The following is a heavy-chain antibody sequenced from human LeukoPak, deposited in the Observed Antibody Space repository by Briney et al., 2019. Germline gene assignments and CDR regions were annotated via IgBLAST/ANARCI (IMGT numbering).Heavy chain of an antibody. J-gene: IGHJ5*02. CDR2: IYYSGST. V-gene: IGHV4-59*08. CDR1: GGSISSYY. CDR3: ARHSSSWQRVNWFDP. D-gene: IGHD6-13*01. Sequence: SETLSLTCTVSGGSISSYYWSWIRQPPGKGLEWIGYIYYSGSTNYNPSLKSRVTISVDTSKNQFSLKLSSVTAADTAVYYCARHSSSWQRVNWFDPWGQGTLVTVSS.